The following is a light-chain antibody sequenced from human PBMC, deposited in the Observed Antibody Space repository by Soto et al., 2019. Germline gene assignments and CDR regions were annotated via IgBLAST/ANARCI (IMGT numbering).Light chain of an antibody. CDR3: CSYAGTYTLYV. Sequence: QSALTQPRSVSGSPGQSVTISCTGTRNDVGGYDFVSWYQHHPGKAPRLLLYDVSERPSGVPDRFSGSKSGDTASLTISGLQSEDEADYYCCSYAGTYTLYVFGSGTKVTV. CDR1: RNDVGGYDF. V-gene: IGLV2-11*01. CDR2: DVS. J-gene: IGLJ1*01.